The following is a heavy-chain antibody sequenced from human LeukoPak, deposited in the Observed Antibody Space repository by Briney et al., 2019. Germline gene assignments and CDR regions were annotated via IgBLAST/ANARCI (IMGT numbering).Heavy chain of an antibody. CDR1: GGSISSSSYY. Sequence: PSETLSLTCTVSGGSISSSSYYWGWIRQPPGKGLEWIGSIYYSGSTYYNPSLKSRVTISVDTSKNQFSLKLSPVTAADTAVYYCARHSSMTTVTLRDWGQGTLVTVSS. CDR2: IYYSGST. V-gene: IGHV4-39*01. J-gene: IGHJ4*02. CDR3: ARHSSMTTVTLRD. D-gene: IGHD4-17*01.